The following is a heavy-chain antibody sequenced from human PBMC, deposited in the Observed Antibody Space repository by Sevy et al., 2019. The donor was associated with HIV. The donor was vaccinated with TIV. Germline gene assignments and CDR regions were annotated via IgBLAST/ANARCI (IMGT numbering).Heavy chain of an antibody. CDR1: GYSFTDYY. V-gene: IGHV1-2*02. J-gene: IGHJ6*02. D-gene: IGHD5-18*01. CDR2: INPKNDVT. Sequence: ASVKVSCKASGYSFTDYYMHWVRQAPGQGLEWMAWINPKNDVTNYAQKFQGRVTMTRDTSTSTAYMELTRLRSDDPAVYYCAGARRVTTVYYYYGMDVWGQGTTVTVSS. CDR3: AGARRVTTVYYYYGMDV.